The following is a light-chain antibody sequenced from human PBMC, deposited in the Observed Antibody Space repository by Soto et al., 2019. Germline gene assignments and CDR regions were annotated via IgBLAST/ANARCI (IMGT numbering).Light chain of an antibody. CDR2: DAS. CDR3: HQRSNWPLT. V-gene: IGKV3-11*01. Sequence: EIVLTQSPATLSLSPGESATLSCRASQSVTNYLAWYQHKPGQAPRLLIYDASNRATGIPARFSGRGFGTDFTLTISSLEPEDFAIYYCHQRSNWPLTFGGGTRVQIK. J-gene: IGKJ4*01. CDR1: QSVTNY.